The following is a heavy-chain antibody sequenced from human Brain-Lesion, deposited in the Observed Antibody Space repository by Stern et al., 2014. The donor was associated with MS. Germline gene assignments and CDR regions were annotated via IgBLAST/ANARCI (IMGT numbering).Heavy chain of an antibody. CDR3: ARGRVVPGFQYYATDV. CDR2: IFNSGST. V-gene: IGHV4-61*02. CDR1: GGSISSGGYY. D-gene: IGHD2-2*01. J-gene: IGHJ6*02. Sequence: VQLEESGPGLVKPSQTLSLSCTVSGGSISSGGYYWSWIRQPAGKGLEWIGRIFNSGSTSYNPSLTSRVTISIATPKNQFSLRLNSMTAADTAVYYCARGRVVPGFQYYATDVWGQGTTVIVSS.